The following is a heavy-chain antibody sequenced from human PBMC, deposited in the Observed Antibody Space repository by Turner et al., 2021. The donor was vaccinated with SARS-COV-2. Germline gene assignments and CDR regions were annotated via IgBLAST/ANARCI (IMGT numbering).Heavy chain of an antibody. CDR3: ATVFAVAGLSYGMDV. CDR2: FDPEDVET. D-gene: IGHD6-19*01. J-gene: IGHJ6*02. Sequence: QLQLVQCGAEVKKPGASVKVSCKVSGYTLIELSMHWGRQAPGKGLEWMGGFDPEDVETIYAQKFQGRVTMTEDTSTDTAYMELSSLRSEDTAVYYCATVFAVAGLSYGMDVWGQGTTVTVSS. V-gene: IGHV1-24*01. CDR1: GYTLIELS.